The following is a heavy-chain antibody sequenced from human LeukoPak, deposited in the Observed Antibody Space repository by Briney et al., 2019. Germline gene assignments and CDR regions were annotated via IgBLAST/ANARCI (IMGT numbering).Heavy chain of an antibody. CDR1: GYSISSGYQ. J-gene: IGHJ5*02. D-gene: IGHD2-2*01. Sequence: PSETLSLTCGVSGYSISSGYQWAWIRPPPGKGLEWIGSIYHRGSAHYNPSLKSRVTISVETSKNQSSLNMYSVTAADTAVYYCARDPRWLTPDCTSTSCYENYFDPWGQGTLVTVSS. CDR3: ARDPRWLTPDCTSTSCYENYFDP. V-gene: IGHV4-38-2*02. CDR2: IYHRGSA.